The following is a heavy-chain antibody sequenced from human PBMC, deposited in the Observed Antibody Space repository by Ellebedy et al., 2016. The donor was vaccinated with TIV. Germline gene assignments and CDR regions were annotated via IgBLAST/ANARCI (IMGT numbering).Heavy chain of an antibody. CDR3: AKVYAVATYFDY. CDR2: INTDGSST. Sequence: GGSLRLSCAASGFTFSGYWMHWVRQAPGEGLVWVSRINTDGSSTSYADSVKGRFTISRDNAKNTVYLQMNSLRAEDTAAYYCAKVYAVATYFDYWGQGTLVTVSS. V-gene: IGHV3-74*01. CDR1: GFTFSGYW. D-gene: IGHD5-12*01. J-gene: IGHJ4*02.